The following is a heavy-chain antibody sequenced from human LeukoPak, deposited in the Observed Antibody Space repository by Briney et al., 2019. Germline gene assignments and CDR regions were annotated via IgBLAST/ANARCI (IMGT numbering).Heavy chain of an antibody. CDR1: GFTFSSYS. D-gene: IGHD2-2*01. CDR2: ISSSSSYI. Sequence: GGSLRLSCAASGFTFSSYSMNWVRQAPGKGLEWDSSISSSSSYIYHADSVKGRFTISRDNAKNSLYLQMNSLRAEDTAVYYCAREHVVVVPAANSYGMDVWGQGTTVTVSS. V-gene: IGHV3-21*01. CDR3: AREHVVVVPAANSYGMDV. J-gene: IGHJ6*02.